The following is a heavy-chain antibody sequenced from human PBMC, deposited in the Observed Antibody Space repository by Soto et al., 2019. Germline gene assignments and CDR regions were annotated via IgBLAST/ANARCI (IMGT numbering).Heavy chain of an antibody. J-gene: IGHJ3*02. CDR2: VYDTDGI. CDR3: ATWRLREHAYDI. V-gene: IGHV3-53*01. Sequence: GGSLRLSCEASGLTVTGKKYVAWVRQAPGKGLEWVSGVYDTDGIYYADSVKGRFTSSRDNSKTIVYLEMNSLTPDDMAVYYCATWRLREHAYDIWGLGTTVTVSS. D-gene: IGHD4-17*01. CDR1: GLTVTGKKY.